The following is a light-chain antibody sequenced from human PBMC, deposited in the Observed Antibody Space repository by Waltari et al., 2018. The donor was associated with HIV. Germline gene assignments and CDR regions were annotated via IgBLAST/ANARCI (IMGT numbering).Light chain of an antibody. CDR2: DVR. V-gene: IGLV2-14*03. CDR3: SSVSLTSTLV. CDR1: RRDIGDYNF. J-gene: IGLJ1*01. Sequence: QSALTQPASVSGSPGQSITISCTGTRRDIGDYNFVAWYQQHPDRAPNIIIYDVRDRPSGVSIRFSGSKSGNTASLTISGLQAEDEADYYCSSVSLTSTLVFGTGTKVTVL.